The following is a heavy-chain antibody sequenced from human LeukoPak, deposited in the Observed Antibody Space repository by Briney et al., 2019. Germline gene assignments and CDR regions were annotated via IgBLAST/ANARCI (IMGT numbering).Heavy chain of an antibody. J-gene: IGHJ3*02. Sequence: GASVKVSCKASGYTFTGYYLHWVRQAPGQGPEWMGWINPNSGGTNYAQKFQGWVIMTRDTSISTAYMELSRLGSDDTAVYYCATSGTTESAFDIWGQGTLVTVSS. D-gene: IGHD1-7*01. CDR2: INPNSGGT. CDR1: GYTFTGYY. V-gene: IGHV1-2*04. CDR3: ATSGTTESAFDI.